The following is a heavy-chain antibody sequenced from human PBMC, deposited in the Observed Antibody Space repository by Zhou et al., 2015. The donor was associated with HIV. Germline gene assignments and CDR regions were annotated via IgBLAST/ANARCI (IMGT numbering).Heavy chain of an antibody. CDR2: IIPIFGTA. D-gene: IGHD2-2*01. V-gene: IGHV1-69*01. J-gene: IGHJ4*02. Sequence: QVQLVQSGTEVKKPGSSVKVSCKASGGTFSSYAISWVRQAPGQGLEWMGGIIPIFGTANYAQKFQGRVTITADESTSTAYMELSSLRSEDTAVYYCARVRVPAAMRSHFDYWGQGTLVTVSS. CDR3: ARVRVPAAMRSHFDY. CDR1: GGTFSSYA.